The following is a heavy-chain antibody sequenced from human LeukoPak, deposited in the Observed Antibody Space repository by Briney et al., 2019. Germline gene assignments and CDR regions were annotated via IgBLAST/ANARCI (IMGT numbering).Heavy chain of an antibody. CDR3: ARGSMVGATAIDY. Sequence: ASVKVSCKASGYTFTSYDINWVRQATGQGLEWMGWMNPNSGNTGYAQKFQGRVTITRNTSISTAYMELSSLGSEDTAVYYCARGSMVGATAIDYWGQGTLVTVSS. V-gene: IGHV1-8*03. CDR1: GYTFTSYD. J-gene: IGHJ4*02. CDR2: MNPNSGNT. D-gene: IGHD1-26*01.